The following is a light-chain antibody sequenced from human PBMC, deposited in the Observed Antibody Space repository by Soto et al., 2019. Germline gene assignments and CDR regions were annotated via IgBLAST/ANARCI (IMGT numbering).Light chain of an antibody. V-gene: IGKV3-20*01. J-gene: IGKJ1*01. CDR2: GAS. CDR1: QSVSSSY. Sequence: EIVLTQSPGTLSLSPGERATLSCRASQSVSSSYLAWYRQKPGQAPRLLIYGASRRASGIPDRFSGSGSGTDFTLIISRLEPEDFAVYYCQQYGSSPWTFGQGTKVDIK. CDR3: QQYGSSPWT.